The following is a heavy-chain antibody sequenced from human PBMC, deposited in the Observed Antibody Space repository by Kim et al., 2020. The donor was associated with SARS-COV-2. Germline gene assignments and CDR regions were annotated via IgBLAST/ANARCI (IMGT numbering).Heavy chain of an antibody. D-gene: IGHD6-19*01. Sequence: GGSLRLSCAASGFTFSSYAMHWVRQAPGKGLEWVAVISYDGSNKYYADSVKGRFTISRDNSKNTLYLQMNSLRAEDTAVYYCARGPPGGIAVFQHWGQGTLVTVSS. CDR1: GFTFSSYA. V-gene: IGHV3-30-3*01. J-gene: IGHJ1*01. CDR3: ARGPPGGIAVFQH. CDR2: ISYDGSNK.